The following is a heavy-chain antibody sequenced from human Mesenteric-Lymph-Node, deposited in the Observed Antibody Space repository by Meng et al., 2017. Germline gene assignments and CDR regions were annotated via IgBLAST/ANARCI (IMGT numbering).Heavy chain of an antibody. V-gene: IGHV4-30-4*01. CDR2: IYYSGST. CDR1: GGSISSGDYY. CDR3: ARDRKHYGERGWFDP. J-gene: IGHJ5*02. D-gene: IGHD4-17*01. Sequence: GQQQEPGPGLVQPSQILSLTCTVSGGSISSGDYYWSWIRQPPGKGLEWIGYIYYSGSTYSNASLKSRVTISIDRSKNQFSLKLSSVTAADTAVYYCARDRKHYGERGWFDPWGQGTLVTVSS.